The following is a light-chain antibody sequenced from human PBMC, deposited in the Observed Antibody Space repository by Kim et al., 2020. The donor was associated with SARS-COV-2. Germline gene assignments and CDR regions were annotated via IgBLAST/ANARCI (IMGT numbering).Light chain of an antibody. CDR1: SSDVGGWNY. CDR3: SSYAGSNTVV. CDR2: EVT. V-gene: IGLV2-8*01. J-gene: IGLJ1*01. Sequence: QSALTQPPSASGSPGQSVTISCTGASSDVGGWNYVSWYQHHPGRAPKLMIYEVTRRPSGVPDRFSGSKSGNTASLTVSGLQAEDEDDYYCSSYAGSNTVVFGTGTKVTVL.